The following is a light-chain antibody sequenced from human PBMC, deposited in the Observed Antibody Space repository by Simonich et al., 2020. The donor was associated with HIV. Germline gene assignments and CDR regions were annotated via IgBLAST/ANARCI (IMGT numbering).Light chain of an antibody. Sequence: QSVLTQPPSVSGAPGQRVTISCTGSSSNIGAGYGVHWYQHLPGTAPKLLTYGNSNRPSGVPDRFTGAKSGTSASLAITGLQAEDEADYYCQSYDSRLSGPVFGGGTKLTVL. V-gene: IGLV1-40*01. CDR2: GNS. J-gene: IGLJ2*01. CDR1: SSNIGAGYG. CDR3: QSYDSRLSGPV.